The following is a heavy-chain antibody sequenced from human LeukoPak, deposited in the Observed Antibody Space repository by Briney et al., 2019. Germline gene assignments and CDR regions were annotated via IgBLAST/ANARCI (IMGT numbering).Heavy chain of an antibody. V-gene: IGHV4-39*07. D-gene: IGHD5-24*01. CDR1: GGSISSSSYY. CDR2: IYYSGST. Sequence: SETLSLTCTVSGGSISSSSYYWGWIRQPPGKGLEWIGSIYYSGSTYYNPSLKSRVTISVDTSKNQFSLKLSSVTAADTAVYYCARGAVEMTTIWGFDLWGRGTLVTVSS. CDR3: ARGAVEMTTIWGFDL. J-gene: IGHJ2*01.